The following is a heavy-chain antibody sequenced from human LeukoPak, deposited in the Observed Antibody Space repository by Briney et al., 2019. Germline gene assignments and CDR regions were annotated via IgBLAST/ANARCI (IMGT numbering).Heavy chain of an antibody. J-gene: IGHJ4*02. Sequence: GGSLRLSCAASGFIFSTYGMQWVRQAPGKGLEWVAVISYDGSNKHYTDSVKGRFAISRDNSKNTLYLLMNSLRAEDTAVYYCSAGLRGYFDYWGQGTLVTVSS. V-gene: IGHV3-30*03. CDR2: ISYDGSNK. D-gene: IGHD2-21*02. CDR1: GFIFSTYG. CDR3: SAGLRGYFDY.